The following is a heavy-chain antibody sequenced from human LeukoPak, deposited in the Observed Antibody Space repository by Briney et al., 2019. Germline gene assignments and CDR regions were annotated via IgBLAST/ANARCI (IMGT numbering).Heavy chain of an antibody. J-gene: IGHJ3*02. CDR2: ISSSSSTI. V-gene: IGHV3-48*01. Sequence: GGSLRLSCAASGFTFSSYSMNWVRQAPGKGLEWVSYISSSSSTIYCADSVKGRFTISRDNAKNTLYLQMNSLRAEDTAVYYCAKDLIMGRDSSGYYPDAFDIWGQGTMVTVSS. CDR3: AKDLIMGRDSSGYYPDAFDI. D-gene: IGHD3-22*01. CDR1: GFTFSSYS.